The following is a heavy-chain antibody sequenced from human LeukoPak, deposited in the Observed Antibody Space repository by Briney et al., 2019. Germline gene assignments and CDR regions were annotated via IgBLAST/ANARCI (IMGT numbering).Heavy chain of an antibody. V-gene: IGHV3-23*01. J-gene: IGHJ4*02. D-gene: IGHD2-21*01. Sequence: GGSLRLSCAASGFTFSSYAMSWVRQAPGRGLEWVSAISGSGGSTYYADSVKGRFTISRDNSKNTLYLQMNSLRAEDTAVYYCARFVIEGLDYWGQGTLVTVSS. CDR2: ISGSGGST. CDR3: ARFVIEGLDY. CDR1: GFTFSSYA.